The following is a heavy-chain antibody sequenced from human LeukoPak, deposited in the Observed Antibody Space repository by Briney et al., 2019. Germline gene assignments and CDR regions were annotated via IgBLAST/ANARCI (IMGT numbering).Heavy chain of an antibody. D-gene: IGHD3-22*01. V-gene: IGHV3-30*04. CDR2: ISYDGSNK. CDR3: ASITMIVVYPDYYGMDV. Sequence: GGSLRLSCAASGFTFSSYAMSWVRQAPGKGLEWVAVISYDGSNKYYADSVKGRFTISRDNSKNTLYLQMNSLRAEDTAVYYCASITMIVVYPDYYGMDVWGQGTTVTVSS. J-gene: IGHJ6*02. CDR1: GFTFSSYA.